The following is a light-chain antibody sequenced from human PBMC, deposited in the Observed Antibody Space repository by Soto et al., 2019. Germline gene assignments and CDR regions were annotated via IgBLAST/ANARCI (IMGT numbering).Light chain of an antibody. CDR3: QQYNSYIT. J-gene: IGKJ3*01. V-gene: IGKV1-5*01. Sequence: DIQMTQSPSTLSASVGDRVTITCRASQSISSWLAWYQQKPGKAPKLLIYDASSLESGVPSRFSGSGSGTEFTLPISSLQPDDFETYYCQQYNSYITFGPGTKVDIK. CDR2: DAS. CDR1: QSISSW.